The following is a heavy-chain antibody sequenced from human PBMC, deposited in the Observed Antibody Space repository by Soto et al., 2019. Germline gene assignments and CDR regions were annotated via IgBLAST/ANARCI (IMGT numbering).Heavy chain of an antibody. D-gene: IGHD6-19*01. CDR1: RCTFSAYA. J-gene: IGHJ4*02. V-gene: IGHV3-30*18. Sequence: GGSLRLSCAASRCTFSAYAMHLVRQAPGKGLEWVAVVSHDGRNTHYADSVKGRFTISRDSSKNTVSLEMTSLRAEDTAVYYCAKGGRQWLVTSDFNYWGQGALVTVSS. CDR3: AKGGRQWLVTSDFNY. CDR2: VSHDGRNT.